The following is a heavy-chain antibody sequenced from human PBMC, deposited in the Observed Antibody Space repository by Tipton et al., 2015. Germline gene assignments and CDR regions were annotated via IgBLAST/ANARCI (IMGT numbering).Heavy chain of an antibody. CDR3: ARGTKWLLLLKAFDI. V-gene: IGHV4-31*03. Sequence: TLSLTCTVSGGSIISDTYYWSWIRQHPGTGLEWIGYIYSSGTTYYNPSLKSRVTISVDTSKNQFSLKLSSVTAADTAVYYCARGTKWLLLLKAFDIWGQGTMVTVSS. D-gene: IGHD3-22*01. CDR2: IYSSGTT. CDR1: GGSIISDTYY. J-gene: IGHJ3*02.